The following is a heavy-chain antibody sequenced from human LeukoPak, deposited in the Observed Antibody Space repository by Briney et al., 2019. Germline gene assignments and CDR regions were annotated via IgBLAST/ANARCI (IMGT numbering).Heavy chain of an antibody. V-gene: IGHV3-53*01. CDR2: IYSGGST. CDR1: GLTVSSNY. CDR3: ASVTGSGWDFDY. J-gene: IGHJ4*02. Sequence: GGSLRLSCAASGLTVSSNYMSWVSQAPGKGLEWVSVIYSGGSTYYADSVKGRFTISRDNSKNTLYLQMNSLRAEDTAVYYCASVTGSGWDFDYWGQGTLVTVSS. D-gene: IGHD6-19*01.